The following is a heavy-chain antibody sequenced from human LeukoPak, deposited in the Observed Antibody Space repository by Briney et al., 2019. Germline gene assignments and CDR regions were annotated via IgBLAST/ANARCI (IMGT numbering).Heavy chain of an antibody. D-gene: IGHD6-6*01. CDR3: ARLGSSSSSDC. CDR1: GFTFKFYA. Sequence: GGSLRLSCAGSGFTFKFYAMTWVRQAPGKGLEWVSGITGDASVTYDADSVKGRFTISRDNSKNTLYLRMNSLRVEDTAVYYCARLGSSSSSDCWGQGTLVTVSS. CDR2: ITGDASVT. V-gene: IGHV3-23*01. J-gene: IGHJ4*02.